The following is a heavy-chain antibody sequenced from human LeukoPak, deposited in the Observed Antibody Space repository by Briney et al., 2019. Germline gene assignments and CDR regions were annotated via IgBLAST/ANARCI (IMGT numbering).Heavy chain of an antibody. J-gene: IGHJ4*02. D-gene: IGHD3-22*01. CDR1: GGSISSGGYY. CDR3: ARGDYYDSTVDY. V-gene: IGHV4-61*02. CDR2: IYTSGST. Sequence: SETLSLTCTVSGGSISSGGYYWSWIRQPAGKGLEWIGRIYTSGSTNYNPSLKSRVTMSVDTSKNQFSLKLSSVTAADTAVYYCARGDYYDSTVDYWGQGTLVTVSS.